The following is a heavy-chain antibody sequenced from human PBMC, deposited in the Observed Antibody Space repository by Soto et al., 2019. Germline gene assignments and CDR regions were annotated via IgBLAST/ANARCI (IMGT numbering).Heavy chain of an antibody. CDR3: ARKAGAFDI. V-gene: IGHV3-30-3*01. J-gene: IGHJ3*02. Sequence: ESGGGVVQPGRSLRLSCAASGFTFSSYAMHWVRQAPGKGLEWVAVISYDGSNKYYADSVKGRFTISRDNSKNTLYLQMNSLRAEDTAVYYCARKAGAFDIWGQGTMVTVSS. D-gene: IGHD3-10*01. CDR2: ISYDGSNK. CDR1: GFTFSSYA.